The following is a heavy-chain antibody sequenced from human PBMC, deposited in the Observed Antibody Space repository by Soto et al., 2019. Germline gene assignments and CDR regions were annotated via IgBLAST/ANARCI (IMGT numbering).Heavy chain of an antibody. J-gene: IGHJ5*02. D-gene: IGHD3-10*01. Sequence: QVQLQESGPGLVKPSETLSLTCTVSGGSISSYYWSWIRQPPGKGLEWIGYIYYSGSTNYNPSLKRRVTISVATSKNQSSLKLSSVTAADTAVYYCARELFGRSVWFDPWGQGTLVTVSS. CDR2: IYYSGST. CDR1: GGSISSYY. V-gene: IGHV4-59*01. CDR3: ARELFGRSVWFDP.